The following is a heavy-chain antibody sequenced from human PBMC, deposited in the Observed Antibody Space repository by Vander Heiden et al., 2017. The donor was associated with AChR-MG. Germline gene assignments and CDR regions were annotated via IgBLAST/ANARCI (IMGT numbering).Heavy chain of an antibody. Sequence: QVQLVQSGAEVKKHGSSVKVSCKASGGTFSSYAISWVRQAPGQGLEWMGGIIPIFGTANYAQKFQGRVTITADKSTSTAYMELSSLRSEDTAVYYCARDYGGFRELFYYFDYWGQGTLVTVSS. CDR3: ARDYGGFRELFYYFDY. J-gene: IGHJ4*02. CDR1: GGTFSSYA. D-gene: IGHD3-10*01. V-gene: IGHV1-69*06. CDR2: IIPIFGTA.